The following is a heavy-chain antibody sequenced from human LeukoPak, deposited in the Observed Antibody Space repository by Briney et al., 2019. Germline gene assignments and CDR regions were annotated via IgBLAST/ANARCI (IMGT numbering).Heavy chain of an antibody. V-gene: IGHV1-2*02. Sequence: ASVKVSCKASGYTFTGYYMHWVRQVPGQGLEWMGWINPNSGGTNYAQKFQGRVTMTRDTSISTAYMELSRLRSDDTAVYYCAREEGYSSSSPAGYWGQGTLATVSS. CDR2: INPNSGGT. CDR1: GYTFTGYY. D-gene: IGHD6-6*01. CDR3: AREEGYSSSSPAGY. J-gene: IGHJ4*02.